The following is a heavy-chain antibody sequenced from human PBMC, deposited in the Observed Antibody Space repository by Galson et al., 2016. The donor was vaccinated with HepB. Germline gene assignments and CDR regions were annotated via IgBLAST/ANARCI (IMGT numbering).Heavy chain of an antibody. J-gene: IGHJ3*02. CDR2: FSASGRN. V-gene: IGHV4-61*02. Sequence: TLSLTCSVSGDSIISNTSYWSWIRQPAGKGLAWIGRFSASGRNKYNPSLESRVTISVDTSKNQFSLKLSSVTAADTAVYYCARDSPGVDAFNIWGQGTLVAVSS. CDR1: GDSIISNTSY. CDR3: ARDSPGVDAFNI. D-gene: IGHD2-8*01.